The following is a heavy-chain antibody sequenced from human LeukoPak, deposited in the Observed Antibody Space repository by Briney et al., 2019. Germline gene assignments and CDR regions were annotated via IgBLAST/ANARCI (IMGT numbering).Heavy chain of an antibody. Sequence: PGGSLRLSCAASGFTFSNYWMHWVRQAPGKGLVWVSRISSDGSSTTYTDSVKGRFTISRDNAKNTLYLQMNGLRAEDTAVYYCARDGGSGSYYQYYYYMDVWGKGTTVTISS. J-gene: IGHJ6*03. V-gene: IGHV3-74*01. CDR3: ARDGGSGSYYQYYYYMDV. D-gene: IGHD3-10*01. CDR2: ISSDGSST. CDR1: GFTFSNYW.